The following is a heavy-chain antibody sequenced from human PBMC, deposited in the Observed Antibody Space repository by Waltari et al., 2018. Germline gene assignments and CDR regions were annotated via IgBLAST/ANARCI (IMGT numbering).Heavy chain of an antibody. CDR3: ARDRGRYSGSYSL. Sequence: QVQLVQSGAEVKKPGASVKVSSTASGSTFTGYYVHWVRQAPGQGLEWMGRINPNSGGTNYAQKFQGRVTMTRDTSISTAYMELSRLRSDDTAVYYCARDRGRYSGSYSLWGQGTLVTVSS. V-gene: IGHV1-2*06. CDR2: INPNSGGT. CDR1: GSTFTGYY. D-gene: IGHD1-26*01. J-gene: IGHJ4*02.